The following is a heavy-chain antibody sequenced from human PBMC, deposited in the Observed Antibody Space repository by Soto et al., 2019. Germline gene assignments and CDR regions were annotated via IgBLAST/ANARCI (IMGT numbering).Heavy chain of an antibody. Sequence: QVQLVQSGAEVKKPGSSVKVSCKACGGTFSSYAISWVRQAPGQGLEWMGGIIPIFGTANYAQKFQGRVTITADEPTSTADVELSSLRSEDTAVYSCARDSGGTTVSFGMDVWGPGATVTVSS. CDR1: GGTFSSYA. D-gene: IGHD4-4*01. J-gene: IGHJ6*02. V-gene: IGHV1-69*01. CDR3: ARDSGGTTVSFGMDV. CDR2: IIPIFGTA.